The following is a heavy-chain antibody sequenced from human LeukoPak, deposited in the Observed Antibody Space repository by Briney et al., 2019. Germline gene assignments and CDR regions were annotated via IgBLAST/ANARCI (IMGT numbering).Heavy chain of an antibody. D-gene: IGHD3-9*01. CDR3: ARETLLRYFKS. J-gene: IGHJ4*02. Sequence: PSETLSLTCTVSGGSISSGDYYWSWIRQPPGKGLEWIGYIYYSGSTYYNPSLKSRVTISVDTSKNQFSLKLSSVTAADTAVYYCARETLLRYFKSWGQGTLVTVSS. CDR1: GGSISSGDYY. CDR2: IYYSGST. V-gene: IGHV4-30-4*01.